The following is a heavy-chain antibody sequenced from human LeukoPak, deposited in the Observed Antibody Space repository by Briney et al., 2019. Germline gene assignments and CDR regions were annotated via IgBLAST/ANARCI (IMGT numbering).Heavy chain of an antibody. D-gene: IGHD3-9*01. V-gene: IGHV4-34*01. CDR3: ARGPDILTGYHDY. CDR2: INHSGST. J-gene: IGHJ4*02. Sequence: EWXGEINHSGSTNYNPSLKSRVTISVDTSKNQFSLKLSSVTAADTAVYYCARGPDILTGYHDYWGQGTLVTVSS.